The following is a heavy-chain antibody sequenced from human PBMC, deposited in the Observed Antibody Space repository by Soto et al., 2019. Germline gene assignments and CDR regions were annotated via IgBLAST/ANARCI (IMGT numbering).Heavy chain of an antibody. V-gene: IGHV1-8*01. J-gene: IGHJ4*02. Sequence: GATVKVSCKASGYTFTSYDTNWVRQATGQGLEWMGWMNPNSGNTGYAQKFQGRVTMTRNTSISTAYMELSSLRSEDTAVYYCAATSYSSGWYDFDYWGQGTLVTVSS. CDR1: GYTFTSYD. CDR2: MNPNSGNT. D-gene: IGHD6-19*01. CDR3: AATSYSSGWYDFDY.